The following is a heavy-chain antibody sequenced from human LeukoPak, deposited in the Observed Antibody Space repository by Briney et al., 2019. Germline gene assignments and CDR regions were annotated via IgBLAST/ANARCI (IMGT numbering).Heavy chain of an antibody. CDR3: ATATYSSSSYSPFDY. Sequence: GGSLRLSCAASGFTFSSYGMHWVRQAPGKGLEWVAVIRYDGSNKYYADSVKGRFTISRDNSKNTLYLQMNSLRAEDTAVYYCATATYSSSSYSPFDYWGQGTLVTVSS. J-gene: IGHJ4*02. CDR1: GFTFSSYG. D-gene: IGHD6-6*01. V-gene: IGHV3-33*01. CDR2: IRYDGSNK.